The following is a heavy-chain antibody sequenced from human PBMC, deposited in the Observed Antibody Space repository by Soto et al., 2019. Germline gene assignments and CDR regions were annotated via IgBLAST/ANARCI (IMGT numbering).Heavy chain of an antibody. D-gene: IGHD1-1*01. V-gene: IGHV3-33*01. CDR3: ARELKHPGESYYYYYMDV. Sequence: QVQLVESGGGVVQPGRSLRLSCAASGFTFSSYGMHWVRQAPGKGLEWVAVIWYDGSNKYYADSVKGRFTISRDNSKNTLYLQMNSLRAEDTAVYYCARELKHPGESYYYYYMDVWGKGTTVTVSS. CDR2: IWYDGSNK. J-gene: IGHJ6*03. CDR1: GFTFSSYG.